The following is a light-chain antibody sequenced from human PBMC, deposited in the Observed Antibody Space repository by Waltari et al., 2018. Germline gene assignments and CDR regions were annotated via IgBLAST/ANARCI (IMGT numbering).Light chain of an antibody. CDR1: SSDGGNYNL. CDR2: DDN. CDR3: CSYAGSYTWV. J-gene: IGLJ3*02. V-gene: IGLV2-23*01. Sequence: QSALTQPAPVSGSPGQSITISCTGPSSDGGNYNLVSWYQQYPGKAPNVMIYDDNRRPSGVSDRFSGSKSGNTASLTISGVQAEDEADYYCCSYAGSYTWVFGGGTKLTVL.